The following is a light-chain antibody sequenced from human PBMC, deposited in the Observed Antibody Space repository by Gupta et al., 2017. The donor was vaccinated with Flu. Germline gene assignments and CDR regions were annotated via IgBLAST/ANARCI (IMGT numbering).Light chain of an antibody. J-gene: IGLJ1*01. CDR3: GTWDTSLRRYV. CDR2: ENS. CDR1: WSNVGKNF. Sequence: QSVLTQPPSVSAAPGQKVTISCSGVWSNVGKNFVSWYQQFPGTAPKVLIYENSLRPSGIPDRFSGSKSGTSATLGITGLQTGDEAVYYCGTWDTSLRRYVFGTGTKVTVL. V-gene: IGLV1-51*02.